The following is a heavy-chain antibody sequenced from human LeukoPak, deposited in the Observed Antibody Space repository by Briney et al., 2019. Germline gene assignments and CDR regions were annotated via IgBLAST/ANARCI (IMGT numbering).Heavy chain of an antibody. D-gene: IGHD2-21*02. CDR1: GYTFSIYG. CDR2: ISVYNGNT. Sequence: RASVKVSCKASGYTFSIYGFSWVRQAPGQGLEWMGWISVYNGNTNYAQKFQGRVTMTTDTSTSTAHMELRSLRSDDTAVYYCARDQGSKDPTAYGYWGQGTLVTVSS. J-gene: IGHJ4*02. V-gene: IGHV1-18*01. CDR3: ARDQGSKDPTAYGY.